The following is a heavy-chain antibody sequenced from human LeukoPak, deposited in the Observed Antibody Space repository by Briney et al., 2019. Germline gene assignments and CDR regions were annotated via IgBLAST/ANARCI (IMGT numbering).Heavy chain of an antibody. Sequence: PGGSLRLSCAASGFTFSSYAMHWVRQAPGKGLEWVAVISYDGSNKYYADSVKGRFTISRDNSKNTLYLQMNSLRAEDTAVYYCARGTVTARYSVFDYGGQGTLVTVSS. D-gene: IGHD4-17*01. V-gene: IGHV3-30-3*01. CDR3: ARGTVTARYSVFDY. CDR1: GFTFSSYA. CDR2: ISYDGSNK. J-gene: IGHJ4*02.